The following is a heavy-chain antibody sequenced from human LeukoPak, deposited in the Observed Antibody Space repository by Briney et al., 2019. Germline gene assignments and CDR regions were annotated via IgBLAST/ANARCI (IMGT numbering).Heavy chain of an antibody. CDR3: ARSGGLGQQLEFDY. D-gene: IGHD6-13*01. V-gene: IGHV1-46*01. CDR1: GYTFTGYY. Sequence: ASVKVSCKASGYTFTGYYMHWVRQAPGQGLEWMGIINPSGGSTSYAQKFQGRVTMTRDMSTSTVYMELSRLRSDDTAVYYCARSGGLGQQLEFDYWGQGTLVTVSS. CDR2: INPSGGST. J-gene: IGHJ4*02.